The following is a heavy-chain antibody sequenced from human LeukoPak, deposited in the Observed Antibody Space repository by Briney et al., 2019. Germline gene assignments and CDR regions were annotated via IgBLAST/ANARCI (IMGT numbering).Heavy chain of an antibody. Sequence: GGSLRLSCSASGFTFSSYAMHWVRQAPGKGLEYVSAISSNGGSTYYADSVKGRFTISRDNSKNTLYLQMSSLRAEDTTVYYCARVGTGDWCFDLWGRGTLVTVSS. D-gene: IGHD7-27*01. CDR1: GFTFSSYA. V-gene: IGHV3-64D*09. J-gene: IGHJ2*01. CDR2: ISSNGGST. CDR3: ARVGTGDWCFDL.